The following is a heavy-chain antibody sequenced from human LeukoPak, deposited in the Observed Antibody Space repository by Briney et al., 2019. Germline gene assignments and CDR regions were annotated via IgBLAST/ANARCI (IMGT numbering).Heavy chain of an antibody. D-gene: IGHD2-8*01. V-gene: IGHV3-11*04. CDR3: ARELWDIVLMVYAMGVFDY. CDR2: ISSSGSTI. CDR1: GFTFSDYY. Sequence: GGSLRLSCAASGFTFSDYYMSWIRQAPGKGLEWVSYISSSGSTIYYADSVKGRFTISRDNAKNSLYLQMNSLRAEDTAVYYCARELWDIVLMVYAMGVFDYWGQGTLVTVSS. J-gene: IGHJ4*02.